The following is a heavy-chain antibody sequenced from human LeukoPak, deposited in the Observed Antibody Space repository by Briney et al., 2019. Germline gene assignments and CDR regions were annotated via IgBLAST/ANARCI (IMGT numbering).Heavy chain of an antibody. J-gene: IGHJ6*02. D-gene: IGHD2-15*01. CDR3: ARGGLTRWYYYYYGMDV. CDR1: GYTFTSYA. V-gene: IGHV7-4-1*02. CDR2: INTNTGNP. Sequence: AASVKVSCKASGYTFTSYAMNWVRQAPGQGLEWMGWINTNTGNPTYAQGFTGRFVFSLDTSVSTAYLQISSLKAEDTAVYYCARGGLTRWYYYYYGMDVWGQGTTVTVSS.